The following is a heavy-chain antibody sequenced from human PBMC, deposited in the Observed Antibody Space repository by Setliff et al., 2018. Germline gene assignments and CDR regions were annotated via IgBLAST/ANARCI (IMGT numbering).Heavy chain of an antibody. D-gene: IGHD6-19*01. CDR1: SGSISYNNW. CDR3: ARAISGWYSAHYYYMDV. CDR2: IYHTEST. V-gene: IGHV4-4*02. Sequence: SETLSLTCAVSSGSISYNNWWTWVRQPPGKGLEWIGEIYHTESTNYNPSLKSRVTISLDKSRNQFSLELSSVTAADTAVYYCARAISGWYSAHYYYMDVWGKGTTVTVSS. J-gene: IGHJ6*03.